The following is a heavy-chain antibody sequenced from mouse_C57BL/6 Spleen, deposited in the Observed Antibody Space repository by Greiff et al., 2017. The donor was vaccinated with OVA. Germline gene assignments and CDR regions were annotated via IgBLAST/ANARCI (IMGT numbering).Heavy chain of an antibody. V-gene: IGHV1-81*01. CDR2: IYPRSGNT. CDR3: ARSDYSNFLFAY. CDR1: GYTFTSYG. Sequence: QVQLQQSGAELARPGASVKLSCKASGYTFTSYGISWVKQRTGQGLEWIGEIYPRSGNTYYNEKFKGKATLTADKSSSTAYMELRSLTSEDSAVYFCARSDYSNFLFAYWGQGTLVTVSA. J-gene: IGHJ3*01. D-gene: IGHD2-5*01.